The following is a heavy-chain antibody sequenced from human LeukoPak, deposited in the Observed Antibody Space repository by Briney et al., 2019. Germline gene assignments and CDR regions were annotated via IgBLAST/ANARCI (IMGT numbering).Heavy chain of an antibody. J-gene: IGHJ4*02. D-gene: IGHD3-22*01. V-gene: IGHV1-2*02. CDR3: ARGPGKKEWYYYDEYYFDY. Sequence: ASVKVSCKASGYTFTSYGISWVRQAPGQGLEWMGWINPNSGGTNYAQKFQGRVTMTRDTSISTAYMELSRLRSDDTAVYYCARGPGKKEWYYYDEYYFDYWGQGTLVTVSS. CDR1: GYTFTSYG. CDR2: INPNSGGT.